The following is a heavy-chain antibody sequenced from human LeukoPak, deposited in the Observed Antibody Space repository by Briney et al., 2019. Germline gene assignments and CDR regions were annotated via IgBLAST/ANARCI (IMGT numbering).Heavy chain of an antibody. CDR1: GYTFTGYY. D-gene: IGHD6-19*01. CDR3: ARGLSSGGD. Sequence: GSVKVSFKASGYTFTGYYMHWVRQAPGQGLEWMGWIKFNSGGTKYAQKFQGRVTMTRDTSISTAYMELSRLRSDDTAVYYCARGLSSGGDWGQGTLVTVSS. J-gene: IGHJ4*02. V-gene: IGHV1-2*02. CDR2: IKFNSGGT.